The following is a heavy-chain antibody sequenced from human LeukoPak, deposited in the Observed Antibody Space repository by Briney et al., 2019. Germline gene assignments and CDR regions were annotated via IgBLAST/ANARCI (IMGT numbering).Heavy chain of an antibody. CDR3: ARATIFGVVTLDYFDY. CDR2: IYYSGST. Sequence: SETLSLTCTVSGGSISSYYWSWIRQPPGKGLEWIGSIYYSGSTYYNPSLKSRVTISVDTSKNQFSLKLSSVTAADTAVYYCARATIFGVVTLDYFDYWGQGTLVTVSS. V-gene: IGHV4-59*08. D-gene: IGHD3-3*01. CDR1: GGSISSYY. J-gene: IGHJ4*02.